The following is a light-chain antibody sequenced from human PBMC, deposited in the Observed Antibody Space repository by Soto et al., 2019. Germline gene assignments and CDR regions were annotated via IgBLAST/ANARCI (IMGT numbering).Light chain of an antibody. CDR1: QTISSW. J-gene: IGKJ1*01. CDR2: KAS. CDR3: QQYNSYSEA. V-gene: IGKV1-5*03. Sequence: DIQMTQSPSTLSGSVGDRVTITCRASQTISSWLAWYPQKPGKAPKLLIYKASTLKSGVPSRFSGSGSGTEFTLTISSLQPDDFATYYGQQYNSYSEAFGQGTKVELK.